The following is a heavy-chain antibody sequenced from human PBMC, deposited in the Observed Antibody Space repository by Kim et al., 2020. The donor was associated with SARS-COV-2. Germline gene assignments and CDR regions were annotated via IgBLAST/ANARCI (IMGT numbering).Heavy chain of an antibody. D-gene: IGHD6-25*01. CDR1: GASISSSNW. V-gene: IGHV4-4*02. J-gene: IGHJ5*02. Sequence: SETLSLTCAVSGASISSSNWWSWVRQPPGKGLEWIGEISHSGSTEYNPSLKSRVIISVDKPKNQFSLKLNSLTAADTAVYYWARAVSSAWTLRDWFDPWGAGTLVTVSS. CDR3: ARAVSSAWTLRDWFDP. CDR2: ISHSGST.